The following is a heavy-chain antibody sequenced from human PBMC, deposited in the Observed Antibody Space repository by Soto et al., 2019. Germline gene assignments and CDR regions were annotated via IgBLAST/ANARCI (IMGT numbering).Heavy chain of an antibody. CDR2: ISGGGGST. D-gene: IGHD6-13*01. J-gene: IGHJ3*02. CDR1: EFTFRHYA. CDR3: VKDAGYSNSWQCAFYI. Sequence: GESLRLSCAASEFTFRHYAMSWVRQAPGKGLEWVAAISGGGGSTHYAASVKGRITVSRDNSKNILFLQMSSLRAEDTAIYYSVKDAGYSNSWQCAFYIWGQGTLVTVSS. V-gene: IGHV3-23*01.